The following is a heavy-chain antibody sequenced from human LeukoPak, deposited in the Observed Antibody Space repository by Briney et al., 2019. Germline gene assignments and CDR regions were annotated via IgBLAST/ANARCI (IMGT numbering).Heavy chain of an antibody. CDR1: GYTFTSYD. J-gene: IGHJ4*02. Sequence: ASVKVSRKASGYTFTSYDINWVRQATGQGLEWMGWMNPNSGNTGYAQKFKGRVTITRNTSISTAYTELSSLRSEDTAVYYCARAVAAYFDYWGQGTLVTVSS. V-gene: IGHV1-8*03. D-gene: IGHD6-19*01. CDR3: ARAVAAYFDY. CDR2: MNPNSGNT.